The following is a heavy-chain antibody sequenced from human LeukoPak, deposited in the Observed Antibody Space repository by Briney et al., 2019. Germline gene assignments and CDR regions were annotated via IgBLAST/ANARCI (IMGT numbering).Heavy chain of an antibody. CDR2: VNHSGST. Sequence: PSETLSLTCAVYSGSFSAYYWTWIRQPPGKGLEWIGEVNHSGSTYYNPSLKSRVTISVDTSKNQFSLKLSSVTAADTAVYYCARQYDYVWGSYRATFDYWGQGTLVTVSS. J-gene: IGHJ4*02. CDR1: SGSFSAYY. V-gene: IGHV4-34*01. D-gene: IGHD3-16*02. CDR3: ARQYDYVWGSYRATFDY.